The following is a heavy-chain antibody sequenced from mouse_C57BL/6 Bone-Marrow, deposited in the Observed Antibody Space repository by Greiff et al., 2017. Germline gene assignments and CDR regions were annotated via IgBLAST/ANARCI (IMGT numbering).Heavy chain of an antibody. D-gene: IGHD1-1*01. J-gene: IGHJ3*01. CDR2: IHPSDSDT. V-gene: IGHV1-74*01. CDR3: ALMRDYGSSVAY. Sequence: VQLQQPGAELVKPGASVKVSCKASGYTFTSYWMHWVKQRPGQGLEWIGRIHPSDSDTNYNQKFKGKATLTVDKSSSTAYMQLISLTSEDSAVYYCALMRDYGSSVAYWGQVTLVTVSA. CDR1: GYTFTSYW.